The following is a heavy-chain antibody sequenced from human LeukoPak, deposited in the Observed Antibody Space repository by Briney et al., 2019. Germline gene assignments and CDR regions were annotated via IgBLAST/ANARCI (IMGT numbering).Heavy chain of an antibody. Sequence: GGSLRLSCAASGFTFSSYGMHWVRQAPGKGLEWVAVIWYDGSNKYYADSVKGRFAISRDNSKNTLYLQMNSLRAEDTAVYYCAREGHRRSVSGSYGMDVWGQGTTATVSS. CDR1: GFTFSSYG. CDR2: IWYDGSNK. J-gene: IGHJ6*02. V-gene: IGHV3-33*01. CDR3: AREGHRRSVSGSYGMDV. D-gene: IGHD1-26*01.